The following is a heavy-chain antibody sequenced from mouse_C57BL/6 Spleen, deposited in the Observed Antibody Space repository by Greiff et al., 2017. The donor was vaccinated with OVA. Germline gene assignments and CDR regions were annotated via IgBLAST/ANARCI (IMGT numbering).Heavy chain of an antibody. CDR2: ISGGGGNT. J-gene: IGHJ2*01. CDR1: GFTFSSYT. V-gene: IGHV5-9*01. D-gene: IGHD1-1*01. CDR3: ARAPYYYGSSYDYFDY. Sequence: EVQLVESGGGLVKPGGSLKLSCAASGFTFSSYTMSWVRQTPEKRLEWVATISGGGGNTYYPDSVKGRFTISRDNAKNTLYLQMSSRRSEDTALYYCARAPYYYGSSYDYFDYWGQGTTRTVSS.